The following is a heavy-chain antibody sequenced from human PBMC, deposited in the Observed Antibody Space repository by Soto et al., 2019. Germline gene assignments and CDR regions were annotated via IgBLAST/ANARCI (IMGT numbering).Heavy chain of an antibody. J-gene: IGHJ5*02. CDR2: ISHTGRT. CDR1: GGSFSGYF. V-gene: IGHV4-34*01. CDR3: ATDSNYGWFAP. D-gene: IGHD4-4*01. Sequence: SETLSLTCSAFGGSFSGYFCNWIRQSPGKGLEWIGEISHTGRTKYNPSLKTRVTISVDTSKTHFSLKLSSVTAADTAVYYCATDSNYGWFAPWGQGTLVTVSS.